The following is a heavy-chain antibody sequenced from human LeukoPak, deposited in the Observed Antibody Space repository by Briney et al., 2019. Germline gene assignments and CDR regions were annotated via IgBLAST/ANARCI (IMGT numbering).Heavy chain of an antibody. CDR3: AGGTTNTKGAFDM. CDR1: GYTFTNYY. J-gene: IGHJ3*02. D-gene: IGHD2-8*01. V-gene: IGHV1-46*01. CDR2: INPSGSST. Sequence: ASVKVSCKASGYTFTNYYIHWVRQAPGQGLEWMGIINPSGSSTSYAQKFQGRVTMTRDTSTSTVYMELSSLRSEDTAVYYCAGGTTNTKGAFDMWGQGTMVSVSS.